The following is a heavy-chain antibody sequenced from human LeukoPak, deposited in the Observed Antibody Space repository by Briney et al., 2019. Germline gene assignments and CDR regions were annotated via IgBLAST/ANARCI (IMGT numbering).Heavy chain of an antibody. CDR1: GGTFSSYA. CDR3: ARDLPMDTVTIDY. CDR2: IIPIFGTA. J-gene: IGHJ4*02. V-gene: IGHV1-69*01. D-gene: IGHD4-17*01. Sequence: ASVKVSCKASGGTFSSYAISWVRQAPGQGLEWMGGIIPIFGTANCAQKFQGRVTITADESTSTAYMELSSLRSEDTAVYYCARDLPMDTVTIDYWGQGTLVTVSS.